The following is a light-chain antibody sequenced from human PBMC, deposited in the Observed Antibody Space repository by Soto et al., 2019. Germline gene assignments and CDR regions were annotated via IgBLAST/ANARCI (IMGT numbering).Light chain of an antibody. CDR1: SSNIGAGYD. CDR2: GNN. V-gene: IGLV1-40*01. J-gene: IGLJ1*01. CDR3: QSYDSSLSSYV. Sequence: QSALTQPPSMSGAPGQRVTLSCTGSSSNIGAGYDVHWYQQLPGRAPKLLIYGNNNRPSGVPDRFSGSKSGTSASLVITGLQAEDEADYYCQSYDSSLSSYVFGTGTKLTVL.